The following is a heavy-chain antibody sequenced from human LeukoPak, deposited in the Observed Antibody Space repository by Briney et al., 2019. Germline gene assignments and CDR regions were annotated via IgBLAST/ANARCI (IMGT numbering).Heavy chain of an antibody. D-gene: IGHD2-15*01. CDR1: RFTFISYC. CDR3: AKDAMDVVAPEPIHY. J-gene: IGHJ4*02. Sequence: GQSLRLSCAASRFTFISYCMHWVRQAPGKWLEWVAVISYDGSNKYYADSVKGRFTISRDNSKNTLYLQMNSLRAEDTAMYYCAKDAMDVVAPEPIHYWGQGPLVTVSS. V-gene: IGHV3-30*18. CDR2: ISYDGSNK.